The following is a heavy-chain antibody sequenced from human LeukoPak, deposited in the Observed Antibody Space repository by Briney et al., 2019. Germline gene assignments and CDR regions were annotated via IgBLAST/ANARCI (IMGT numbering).Heavy chain of an antibody. CDR2: IYYSGST. V-gene: IGHV4-39*01. CDR3: ARQGRITIFGVGFDP. CDR1: GGSISSSSYY. J-gene: IGHJ5*02. D-gene: IGHD3-3*01. Sequence: KPSETLSLTCTVSGGSISSSSYYWGWIRQPPGKGLEWIGSIYYSGSTYYNPSLKSRVTISVDTSKNQFSLKLSSVPAADTAVYYCARQGRITIFGVGFDPWGQGTLVTVSS.